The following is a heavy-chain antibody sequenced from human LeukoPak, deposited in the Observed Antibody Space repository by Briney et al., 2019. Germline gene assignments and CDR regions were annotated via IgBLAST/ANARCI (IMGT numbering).Heavy chain of an antibody. CDR1: GFTFSSYA. CDR3: AKAPDFTDTKHEPDY. CDR2: ISGSGGST. D-gene: IGHD2-8*01. J-gene: IGHJ4*02. V-gene: IGHV3-23*01. Sequence: GGSLRLSCAASGFTFSSYAMSWVRQAPGKGLEWVSAISGSGGSTYYADSVKGRFTISRDNSKNTLYLHMNSLRAEDTALYYCAKAPDFTDTKHEPDYWGQGTLVTVSS.